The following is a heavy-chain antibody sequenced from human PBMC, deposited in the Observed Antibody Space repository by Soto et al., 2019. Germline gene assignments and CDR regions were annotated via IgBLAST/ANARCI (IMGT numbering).Heavy chain of an antibody. CDR3: ARDPLLYSSGLYGYTDSEYFQH. Sequence: ASVKVSCKASGYTFTSYAMHWVRQAPGQRLEWMGWINAGNGNTKYSQKFQGRVTITRDTSASTAYMELSSLRSEDTAVYYCARDPLLYSSGLYGYTDSEYFQHWGQ. CDR1: GYTFTSYA. D-gene: IGHD6-19*01. CDR2: INAGNGNT. V-gene: IGHV1-3*01. J-gene: IGHJ1*01.